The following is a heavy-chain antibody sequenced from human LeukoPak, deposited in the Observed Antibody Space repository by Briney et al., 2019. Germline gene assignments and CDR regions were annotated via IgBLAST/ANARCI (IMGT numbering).Heavy chain of an antibody. Sequence: GGSLRLSCAASGFSFSTYAINWVRQSPGKGLEWVSGISGSGGSTYYADSVKGRFTVSRDNSRNTLYLQMNSLRAEDTAVYYCARVGIRGMPVVVTAARFDSWGQGTLVTVSS. D-gene: IGHD2-21*02. V-gene: IGHV3-23*01. CDR3: ARVGIRGMPVVVTAARFDS. J-gene: IGHJ4*02. CDR1: GFSFSTYA. CDR2: ISGSGGST.